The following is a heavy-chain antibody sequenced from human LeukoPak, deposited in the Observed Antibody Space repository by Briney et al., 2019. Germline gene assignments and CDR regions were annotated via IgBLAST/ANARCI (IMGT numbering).Heavy chain of an antibody. J-gene: IGHJ5*02. CDR3: ARGEQLRSFDP. D-gene: IGHD6-6*01. CDR1: GDTFSSYT. CDR2: IIPILGIA. V-gene: IGHV1-69*02. Sequence: SVKVSCKASGDTFSSYTISWVRQAPGQGLEWMGRIIPILGIANYAQKFQGRVTITADKSTSTAYMELSSLRSEDTAVYYCARGEQLRSFDPWGQGTLVTVSS.